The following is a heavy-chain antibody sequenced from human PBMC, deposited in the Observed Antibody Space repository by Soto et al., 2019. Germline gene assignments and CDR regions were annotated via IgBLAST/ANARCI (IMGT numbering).Heavy chain of an antibody. CDR3: ARGYCTTTICDPWFDP. Sequence: GESLKISCTGVGYSFTSYWIGWVRQMPGKGLEWMGIIYPGDSDTRYSPSFQGQVTISADKSIPTAYLQWSSLKASDTAMYYCARGYCTTTICDPWFDPWGQGTLVTVSS. V-gene: IGHV5-51*01. D-gene: IGHD2-2*01. J-gene: IGHJ5*02. CDR2: IYPGDSDT. CDR1: GYSFTSYW.